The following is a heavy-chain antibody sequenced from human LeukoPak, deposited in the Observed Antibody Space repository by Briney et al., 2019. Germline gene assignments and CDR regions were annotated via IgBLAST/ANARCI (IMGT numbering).Heavy chain of an antibody. CDR2: IWYDGQTK. D-gene: IGHD6-19*01. V-gene: IGHV3-33*02. Sequence: GESLRLSCEASGFIFSNYGMHWVRQAPGKGLEWLALIWYDGQTKFYADSAKGRFTISRDNSGNTLFLHMTSLRVEDTAVYYCAREWGRIAVAGGPGYWGQGALVTVSS. CDR3: AREWGRIAVAGGPGY. J-gene: IGHJ4*02. CDR1: GFIFSNYG.